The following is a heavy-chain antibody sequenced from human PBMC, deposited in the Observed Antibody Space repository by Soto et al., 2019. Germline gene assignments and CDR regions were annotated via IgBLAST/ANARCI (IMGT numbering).Heavy chain of an antibody. V-gene: IGHV3-13*01. CDR3: TSPEYCTSRSCPLFAF. CDR2: IGTAGDT. CDR1: GFTFSSYD. D-gene: IGHD2-2*01. J-gene: IGHJ4*02. Sequence: VGSLRLSCAASGFTFSSYDMHWVRQATGKGLEWVSAIGTAGDTYYPGSVKGRFTISRDDSTNTLYLQMNSLKTEDTAVYYCTSPEYCTSRSCPLFAFWGQGTLVTVSS.